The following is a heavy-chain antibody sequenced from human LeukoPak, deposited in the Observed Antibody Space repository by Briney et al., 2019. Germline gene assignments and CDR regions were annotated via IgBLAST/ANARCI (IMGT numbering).Heavy chain of an antibody. Sequence: GGTLRLSCAASGFTFSNYAMSWVRQVPGKGLEWVSALRDSGDTTYYADSVKGRFTISRDNSKNTLYLQMNSLRAEDTAVYYCAKEYYGDYEFEGNAFDIWGQGTMVTVSS. J-gene: IGHJ3*02. D-gene: IGHD4-17*01. V-gene: IGHV3-23*01. CDR2: LRDSGDTT. CDR3: AKEYYGDYEFEGNAFDI. CDR1: GFTFSNYA.